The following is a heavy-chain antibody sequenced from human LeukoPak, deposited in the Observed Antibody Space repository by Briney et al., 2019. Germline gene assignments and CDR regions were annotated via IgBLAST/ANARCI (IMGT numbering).Heavy chain of an antibody. Sequence: SVKVSCKASGGTFSSYAISWVRQAPGQGLEWMGGIIPIFGTANHAQKFQGRVTITTDESTSTAYMELSSLRSEDTAVYYCARGRGDGYYYYYYMDVWAKGPRSPSP. CDR3: ARGRGDGYYYYYYMDV. V-gene: IGHV1-69*05. CDR2: IIPIFGTA. J-gene: IGHJ6*03. D-gene: IGHD5-24*01. CDR1: GGTFSSYA.